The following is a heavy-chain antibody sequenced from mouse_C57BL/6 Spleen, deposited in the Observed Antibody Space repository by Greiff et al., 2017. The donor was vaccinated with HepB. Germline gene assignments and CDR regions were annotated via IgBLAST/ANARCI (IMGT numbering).Heavy chain of an antibody. CDR3: ARLGGSRAMDY. V-gene: IGHV1-42*01. CDR2: INPSTGGT. Sequence: VQLQQSGPELVKPGASVKISCKASGYSFTGYYMNWVKQSPEKSLEWIGEINPSTGGTTYNQKFKAKATLTVDKSSSTAYMQLKSLTSEDSAVYYCARLGGSRAMDYWGQGTSVTVSS. CDR1: GYSFTGYY. J-gene: IGHJ4*01.